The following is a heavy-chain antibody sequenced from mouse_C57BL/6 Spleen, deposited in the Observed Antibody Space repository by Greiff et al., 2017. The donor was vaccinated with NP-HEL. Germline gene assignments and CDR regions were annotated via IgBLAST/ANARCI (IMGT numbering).Heavy chain of an antibody. J-gene: IGHJ4*01. CDR1: GYAFSSYW. D-gene: IGHD1-1*01. CDR2: IYPGDGDT. CDR3: AREANLLLRYGAMDY. V-gene: IGHV1-80*01. Sequence: QVQLQQSGAELVKPGASVKISCKASGYAFSSYWMNWVKQRPGKGLEWIGQIYPGDGDTNYNGKFKGKATLTADKSSSTAYMQLSSLTSEDSAVYFCAREANLLLRYGAMDYWGQGTSVTVSS.